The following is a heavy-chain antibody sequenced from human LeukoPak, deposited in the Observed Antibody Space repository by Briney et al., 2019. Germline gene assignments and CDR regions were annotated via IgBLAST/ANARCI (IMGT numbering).Heavy chain of an antibody. D-gene: IGHD2-21*01. CDR2: IYSVGST. CDR3: VRNSGELGA. Sequence: GGSLRLSCAASGFTVRNNYMSWVRRAAGKGLEWVALIYSVGSTHYADSVKGRFTISRDNSKNTLHLQMNSLRAEDTAVYYCVRNSGELGAWGQGTLVTVSS. J-gene: IGHJ5*02. CDR1: GFTVRNNY. V-gene: IGHV3-53*01.